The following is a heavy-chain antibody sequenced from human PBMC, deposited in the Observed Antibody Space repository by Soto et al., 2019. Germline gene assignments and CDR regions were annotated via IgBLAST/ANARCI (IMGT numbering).Heavy chain of an antibody. V-gene: IGHV4-59*01. CDR3: ARAHAPTLPFDY. J-gene: IGHJ4*01. CDR2: IFHSGNA. D-gene: IGHD2-15*01. Sequence: SETLSLTCTVSGGSIRNVYWSWIRQSPGKRLEWIGFIFHSGNAKYNPSLKSRVTISVDTSKNQFSLSLDSVTAAGTAVYFCARAHAPTLPFDYWGQGTLVTGS. CDR1: GGSIRNVY.